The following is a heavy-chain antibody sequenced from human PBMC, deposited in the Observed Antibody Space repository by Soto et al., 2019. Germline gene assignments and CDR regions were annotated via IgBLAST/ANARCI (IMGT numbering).Heavy chain of an antibody. D-gene: IGHD6-19*01. V-gene: IGHV3-30-3*01. CDR3: ARVKRGYSSGWTQSFDY. Sequence: LRLSCAASGFTFSSYAMHWVRQAPGKGLEWVAVISYDGSNKYYADSVKGRFTIPRDNSKNTLYLQMNSLRAEDTAVYYCARVKRGYSSGWTQSFDYWGQGTLVTVSS. J-gene: IGHJ4*02. CDR1: GFTFSSYA. CDR2: ISYDGSNK.